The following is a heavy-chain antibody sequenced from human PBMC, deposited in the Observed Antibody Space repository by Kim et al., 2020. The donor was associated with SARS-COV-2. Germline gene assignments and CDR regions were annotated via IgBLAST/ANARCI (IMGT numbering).Heavy chain of an antibody. D-gene: IGHD2-2*01. Sequence: GGSLRLSCAASGFTFSSYAMTWVRQAPGKGLEWVSSMSGSGGSTYYADSVKGRFTVSRDNSKNTLYLQINSLGADDTAVYYCAKVGGYCSSSSCYGLGWPLDSWGQGTLVTVSS. CDR2: MSGSGGST. CDR1: GFTFSSYA. CDR3: AKVGGYCSSSSCYGLGWPLDS. J-gene: IGHJ5*01. V-gene: IGHV3-23*01.